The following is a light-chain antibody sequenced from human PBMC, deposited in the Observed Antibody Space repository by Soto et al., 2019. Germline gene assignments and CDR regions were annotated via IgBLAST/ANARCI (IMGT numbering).Light chain of an antibody. J-gene: IGKJ4*01. Sequence: EIVMTQSPATLSVSPGERATLYCRASQSVSSNLAWYQQKLGQDPRLLIYGASARATGIPARFSGSGSETEFTLTISSLQSEDFAVYYCQQYQSWPLTFGGGTKVDIK. V-gene: IGKV3-15*01. CDR2: GAS. CDR1: QSVSSN. CDR3: QQYQSWPLT.